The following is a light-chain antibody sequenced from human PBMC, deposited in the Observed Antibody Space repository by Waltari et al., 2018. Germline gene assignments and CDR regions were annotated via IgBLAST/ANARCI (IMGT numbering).Light chain of an antibody. Sequence: YDLTQPSPVSVSPGQTATITCSGDVLAEKYLRWLQQKPGQAPTLILYKDTERPSGIPERFSGSSSGSTVTLTIRGALLEDEADYHCHAAADNNWFFGGGTKLTVL. CDR1: VLAEKY. J-gene: IGLJ2*01. V-gene: IGLV3-27*01. CDR3: HAAADNNWF. CDR2: KDT.